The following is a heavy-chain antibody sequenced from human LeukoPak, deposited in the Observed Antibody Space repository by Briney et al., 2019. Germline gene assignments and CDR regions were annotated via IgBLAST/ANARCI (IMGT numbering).Heavy chain of an antibody. CDR3: AIRAAAGIFLDY. D-gene: IGHD6-13*01. CDR1: GGSISSSSYY. V-gene: IGHV4-39*01. Sequence: SETLSLTCTVSGGSISSSSYYWGWIRQPPGKGLEWIGSIYYSGSTYYNPSLKGRVTISVDTSKNQFSLKLSSVTAADTAVYYCAIRAAAGIFLDYWGQGTLVTVSS. CDR2: IYYSGST. J-gene: IGHJ4*02.